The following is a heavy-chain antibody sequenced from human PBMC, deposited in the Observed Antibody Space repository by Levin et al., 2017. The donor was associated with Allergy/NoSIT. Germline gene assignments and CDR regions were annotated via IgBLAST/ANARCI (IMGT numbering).Heavy chain of an antibody. Sequence: SETLSLTCTVSGGAISSSSYYWGWIRQPPGKGLEWIGSIYYSGSTYYNPSLKSRVTISVDTSKHQFSLKLTSVTATDTAVYYCARLYGDLYYHYDDGMDVWGQGTTVTVAS. V-gene: IGHV4-39*01. CDR3: ARLYGDLYYHYDDGMDV. CDR1: GGAISSSSYY. CDR2: IYYSGST. J-gene: IGHJ6*02. D-gene: IGHD4-17*01.